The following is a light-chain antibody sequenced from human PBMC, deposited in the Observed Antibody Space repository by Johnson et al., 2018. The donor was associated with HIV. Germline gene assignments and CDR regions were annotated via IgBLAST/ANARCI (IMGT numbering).Light chain of an antibody. CDR1: SSNIGNNY. Sequence: QSVLTQPPSVSAAPGQKVTISCSGSSSNIGNNYVSWYRHFPGTAPKLLIYENNKRPSGIPDRFSGSKFGTSATLGITGLQTGDEADYYCGTWNSSLSVQNYVFGTGTKVTVV. J-gene: IGLJ1*01. CDR3: GTWNSSLSVQNYV. CDR2: ENN. V-gene: IGLV1-51*02.